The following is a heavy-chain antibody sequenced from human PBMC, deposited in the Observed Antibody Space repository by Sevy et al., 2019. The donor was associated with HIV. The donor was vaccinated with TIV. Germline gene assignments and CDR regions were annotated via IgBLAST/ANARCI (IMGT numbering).Heavy chain of an antibody. Sequence: GGSLRLSCVVSGFSVSSNYMSWVRQAPGKGLEWVSNIYSDGRTYYADSVRGRFTISRDTSKNTVYLEMKSLRAEDTAVYYCTREDIVLGEDNYYGMDVWGHGTTVTVSS. D-gene: IGHD2-15*01. CDR1: GFSVSSNY. CDR2: IYSDGRT. V-gene: IGHV3-53*01. CDR3: TREDIVLGEDNYYGMDV. J-gene: IGHJ6*02.